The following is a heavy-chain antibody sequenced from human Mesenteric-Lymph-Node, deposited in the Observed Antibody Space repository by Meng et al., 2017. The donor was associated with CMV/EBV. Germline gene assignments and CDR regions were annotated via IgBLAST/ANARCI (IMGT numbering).Heavy chain of an antibody. J-gene: IGHJ4*02. Sequence: ASVKVSCKASGYSFTSYGIIWVRQAPGQGLDWVGWTSAYNGNTNYAQKLRGRVTMTTDTSTSTAYMELRSLRSDDTAVYYCARGQSTVVNDYWGQGTLVTVSS. CDR3: ARGQSTVVNDY. CDR1: GYSFTSYG. D-gene: IGHD4-23*01. V-gene: IGHV1-18*01. CDR2: TSAYNGNT.